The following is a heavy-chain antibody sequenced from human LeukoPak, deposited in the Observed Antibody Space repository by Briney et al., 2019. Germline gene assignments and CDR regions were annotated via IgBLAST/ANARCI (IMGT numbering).Heavy chain of an antibody. CDR2: IKSKIDGGTT. Sequence: GGSLRLSSAASGFTSSIAWMSWVCQAPGKGLGWVGRIKSKIDGGTTDYAAPVKGRFTISRDDSKNTLFPQMNSLKTEDTAVYYCTTLVKGEDYFDYWGQGTLVTVSS. D-gene: IGHD3-10*01. V-gene: IGHV3-15*01. CDR1: GFTSSIAW. J-gene: IGHJ4*02. CDR3: TTLVKGEDYFDY.